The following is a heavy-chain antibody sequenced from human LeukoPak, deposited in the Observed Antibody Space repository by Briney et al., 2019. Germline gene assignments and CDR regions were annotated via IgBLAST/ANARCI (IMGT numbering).Heavy chain of an antibody. V-gene: IGHV3-7*03. D-gene: IGHD6-13*01. J-gene: IGHJ4*02. CDR3: ARDYDGAVAAAGTDY. CDR2: IKEDGSEK. Sequence: PGGSLRLSCVASGFSFSTYWMSWVRQAPGKELEWVANIKEDGSEKYYVDSVKGRFTISRDNAKNSLYLQMNSLRAEDTAVYYCARDYDGAVAAAGTDYWGQGTLVTVSS. CDR1: GFSFSTYW.